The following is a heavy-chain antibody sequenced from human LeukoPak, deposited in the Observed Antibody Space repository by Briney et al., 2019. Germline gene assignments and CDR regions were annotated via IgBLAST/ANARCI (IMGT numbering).Heavy chain of an antibody. CDR3: ANGNSSGIFDY. V-gene: IGHV3-7*03. Sequence: GGSLRLSCAASGFTFSSYWMSWVRQAPGKGLEWVASIEQDGSEKYYVDSVKGRFTIPRDNSKNTLYLQMNSLRAEDTAVYYCANGNSSGIFDYWGQGTLVTVSS. D-gene: IGHD6-19*01. CDR2: IEQDGSEK. J-gene: IGHJ4*02. CDR1: GFTFSSYW.